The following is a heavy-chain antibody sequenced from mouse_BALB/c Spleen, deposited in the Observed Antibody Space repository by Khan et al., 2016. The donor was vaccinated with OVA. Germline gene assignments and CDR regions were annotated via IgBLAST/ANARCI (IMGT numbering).Heavy chain of an antibody. J-gene: IGHJ1*01. CDR3: ARDTTVESYWYFDV. V-gene: IGHV2-9*02. CDR2: IWAGGST. Sequence: QVQLKQSGPGLVAPSQSLSITCIVSGFSLTSYGVHWVRQPPGKGLEWLGVIWAGGSTNYNSALLSRLSIGKDNSKSQVFLKMNSLQTDDTAMYYCARDTTVESYWYFDVWGAGTTVTVSS. D-gene: IGHD1-1*01. CDR1: GFSLTSYG.